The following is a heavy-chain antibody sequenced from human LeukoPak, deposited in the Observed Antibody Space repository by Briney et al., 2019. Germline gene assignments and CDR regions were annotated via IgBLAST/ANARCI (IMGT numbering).Heavy chain of an antibody. V-gene: IGHV3-30*03. D-gene: IGHD1-7*01. Sequence: PGGSLRLSCAASGFTFSSYGMHWVRQAPGKGLEWVAVISYDGSNKYYADSVKGRFTISRDNAKNTLYLQMNSLRVEDTAMYYCARGTSPEPWGQGTLVTVFS. CDR1: GFTFSSYG. CDR2: ISYDGSNK. J-gene: IGHJ5*02. CDR3: ARGTSPEP.